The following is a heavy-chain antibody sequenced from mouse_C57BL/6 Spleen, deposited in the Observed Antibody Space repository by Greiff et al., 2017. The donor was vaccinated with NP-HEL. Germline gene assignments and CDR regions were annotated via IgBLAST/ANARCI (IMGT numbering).Heavy chain of an antibody. CDR3: ARRSSGYDY. D-gene: IGHD3-2*02. CDR1: GYAFSSYW. Sequence: VNVVESGAELVKPGASVKISCKASGYAFSSYWMDWVKQRPGKGLEWIGQIYPGDGDTNYNGKFKGKATLTADKSSSTAYMQLSSLTSEDSAVYFCARRSSGYDYWGQGTTLTVSS. J-gene: IGHJ2*01. V-gene: IGHV1-80*01. CDR2: IYPGDGDT.